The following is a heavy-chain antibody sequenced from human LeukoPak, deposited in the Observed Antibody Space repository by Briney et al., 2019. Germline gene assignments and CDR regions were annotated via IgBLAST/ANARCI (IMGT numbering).Heavy chain of an antibody. Sequence: GGSLRLSCRASRFSFSDYDMHWVRQAPGKGLEWVAVISSDGSRKHYGDSVKGRFTISRDNSESTLFLQMNSLRTDDTSVYFCAKYSYNWNAPDGFNMWGQGTMVIVSS. CDR3: AKYSYNWNAPDGFNM. J-gene: IGHJ3*02. D-gene: IGHD1-1*01. V-gene: IGHV3-30*18. CDR1: RFSFSDYD. CDR2: ISSDGSRK.